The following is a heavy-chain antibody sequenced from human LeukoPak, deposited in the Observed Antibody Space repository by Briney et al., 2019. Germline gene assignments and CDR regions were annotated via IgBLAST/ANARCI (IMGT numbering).Heavy chain of an antibody. V-gene: IGHV3-23*01. J-gene: IGHJ4*02. CDR3: AHSGSYLFDY. Sequence: GGSLRLSCAASGFTFSSFGMTWVRQAPGKGLEWVSTISGSGGSTYYADSVKGRFTISRDNSKNTLYLQMNSLRAEDTAVYYCAHSGSYLFDYWGQGTLVTVSS. CDR2: ISGSGGST. CDR1: GFTFSSFG. D-gene: IGHD1-26*01.